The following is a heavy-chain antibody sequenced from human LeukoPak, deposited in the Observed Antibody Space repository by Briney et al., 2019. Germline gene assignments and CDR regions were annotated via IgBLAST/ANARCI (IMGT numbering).Heavy chain of an antibody. CDR1: GFTFSSYS. Sequence: PGGSLRLSCAASGFTFSSYSMSWVRQAPGKGLEWVSSISRSSTYIYYAGSVKGRFTISRDNAKNSLYLQMNSLRAEDTALYYCARGRYSGSYLLDYWGQGTLVTVSS. D-gene: IGHD1-26*01. CDR3: ARGRYSGSYLLDY. CDR2: ISRSSTYI. J-gene: IGHJ4*02. V-gene: IGHV3-21*01.